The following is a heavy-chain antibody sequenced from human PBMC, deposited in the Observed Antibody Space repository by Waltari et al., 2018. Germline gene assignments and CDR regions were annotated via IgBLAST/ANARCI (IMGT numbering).Heavy chain of an antibody. J-gene: IGHJ4*02. Sequence: VRQAPGKGLEWVSLIYGGGSPTHYADSVKGRFTISRDDSKNTLFLEMNSLRVEDTAVYYCAKDLRDYSNDYWGQGTLVTVSS. V-gene: IGHV3-23*03. CDR2: IYGGGSPT. D-gene: IGHD4-4*01. CDR3: AKDLRDYSNDY.